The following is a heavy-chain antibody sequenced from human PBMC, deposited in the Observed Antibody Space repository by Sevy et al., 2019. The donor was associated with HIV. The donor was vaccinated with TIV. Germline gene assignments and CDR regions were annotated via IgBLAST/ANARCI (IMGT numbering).Heavy chain of an antibody. V-gene: IGHV1-69*13. Sequence: ASVKVSCKASGGTFSSYAISWVRQAPGQGLEWMGGIIPIFGTANYAQKFQGRVTITADESTSTAYMELSSLRSEDTAVYYCARVGQKLGPVEYFQHWGQGTLVTVSS. J-gene: IGHJ1*01. D-gene: IGHD6-13*01. CDR1: GGTFSSYA. CDR2: IIPIFGTA. CDR3: ARVGQKLGPVEYFQH.